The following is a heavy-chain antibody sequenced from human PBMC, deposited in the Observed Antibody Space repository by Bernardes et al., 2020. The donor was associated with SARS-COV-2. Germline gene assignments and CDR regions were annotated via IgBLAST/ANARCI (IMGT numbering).Heavy chain of an antibody. CDR2: SET. D-gene: IGHD2-2*01. V-gene: IGHV3-7*03. J-gene: IGHJ5*02. Sequence: SETYYADSVEGRFTISRDNAENSLFLQMNSLRAEDTAVYCCAREYCTSTTCFDPWGKGTL. CDR3: AREYCTSTTCFDP.